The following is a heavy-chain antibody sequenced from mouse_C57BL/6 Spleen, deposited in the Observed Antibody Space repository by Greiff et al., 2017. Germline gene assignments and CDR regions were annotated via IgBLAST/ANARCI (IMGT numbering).Heavy chain of an antibody. CDR3: ALYPPWYFDV. D-gene: IGHD2-1*01. CDR1: GYTFTSYG. Sequence: QVQLQQSGAELARPGASVKLSCKASGYTFTSYGISWVKQRTGQGLEWIGEIYPRSGNTYYNEKFKGKATLTADKFSSTAYMELRSLTSEDSAVYFCALYPPWYFDVWGTGTTVTVSS. CDR2: IYPRSGNT. V-gene: IGHV1-81*01. J-gene: IGHJ1*03.